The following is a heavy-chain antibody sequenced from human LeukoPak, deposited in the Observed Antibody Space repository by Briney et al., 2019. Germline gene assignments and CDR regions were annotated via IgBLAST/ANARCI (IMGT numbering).Heavy chain of an antibody. Sequence: GGSLRLSCAASGFTFSNAWMSWVRQAPGKGLEWVSRIKSKTDGGTTDYAAPVKGRFTISRDDSKNTLYLQMNSLKTEDTAVYYCSTGLAGRWGQGILVTVSS. CDR1: GFTFSNAW. J-gene: IGHJ4*02. CDR2: IKSKTDGGTT. V-gene: IGHV3-15*01. D-gene: IGHD1-14*01. CDR3: STGLAGR.